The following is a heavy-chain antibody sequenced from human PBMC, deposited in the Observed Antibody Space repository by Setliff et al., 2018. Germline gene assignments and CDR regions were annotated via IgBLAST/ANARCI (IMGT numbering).Heavy chain of an antibody. CDR1: GFTFSSNI. Sequence: PGGSLRLSCAASGFTFSSNIMNWVRQAPGKGLEWVSSITSSSSSIYYADSVKGRFTISRDNAKNSLYLQMNSLRAEDTAVYYCARGGSPYYFDFWGQGTLVTVSS. V-gene: IGHV3-21*01. CDR2: ITSSSSSI. CDR3: ARGGSPYYFDF. J-gene: IGHJ4*02. D-gene: IGHD3-10*01.